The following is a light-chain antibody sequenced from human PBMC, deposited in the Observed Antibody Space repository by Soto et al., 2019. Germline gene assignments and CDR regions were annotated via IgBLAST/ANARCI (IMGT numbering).Light chain of an antibody. CDR2: DVS. CDR3: CSYAGSYTGV. J-gene: IGLJ3*02. Sequence: QSALTQPRSVSGSPGQSVTISCTGTSSDVGGYNYVSWYQQHPGKAPKLMIYDVSKRPSGVPDRFSVSKSGNTASLTISGLQAEDEPDYYCCSYAGSYTGVFGGGTKVTVL. V-gene: IGLV2-11*01. CDR1: SSDVGGYNY.